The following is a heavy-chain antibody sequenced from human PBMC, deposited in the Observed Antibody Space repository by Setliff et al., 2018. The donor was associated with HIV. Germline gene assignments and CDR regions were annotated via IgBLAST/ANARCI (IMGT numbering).Heavy chain of an antibody. CDR2: INHSGST. Sequence: SETLSLTCTVYGGSISSGSYYWSWIRKPPGKGLEWIGEINHSGSTNYNPSLKSRVTISVDTSKNQFSLKLSSVTAAETAVYYCARARNLYQLSSSYYMAVWGKGTTVTVSS. CDR3: ARARNLYQLSSSYYMAV. CDR1: GGSISSGSYY. D-gene: IGHD2-2*01. J-gene: IGHJ6*03. V-gene: IGHV4-39*07.